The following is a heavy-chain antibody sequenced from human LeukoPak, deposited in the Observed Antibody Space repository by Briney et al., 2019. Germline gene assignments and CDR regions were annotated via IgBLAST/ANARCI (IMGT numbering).Heavy chain of an antibody. CDR1: GGSISSYY. Sequence: SETLSLTCTVSGGSISSYYWSWIRQPPGKGLEWIGYIYYSGSTNYNPSLKSRATISVDTSKNQFSLKLSSVTAADTAVYYCARRVSSSWHYFDYWGQGTLVTVSS. D-gene: IGHD6-13*01. V-gene: IGHV4-59*08. CDR2: IYYSGST. CDR3: ARRVSSSWHYFDY. J-gene: IGHJ4*02.